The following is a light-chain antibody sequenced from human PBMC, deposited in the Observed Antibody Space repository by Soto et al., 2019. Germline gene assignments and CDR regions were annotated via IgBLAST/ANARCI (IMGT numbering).Light chain of an antibody. CDR3: QQYDSYSWT. CDR2: DVS. CDR1: QSVSNW. J-gene: IGKJ1*01. V-gene: IGKV1-5*01. Sequence: DIQMTQSPSTLSASVVERVTITCLASQSVSNWLAWYQQKPGKAPNLLIYDVSSLESGVPSRFSGSGSGTEFILTISSLQPDDFATYYCQQYDSYSWTFGQGTKVDIK.